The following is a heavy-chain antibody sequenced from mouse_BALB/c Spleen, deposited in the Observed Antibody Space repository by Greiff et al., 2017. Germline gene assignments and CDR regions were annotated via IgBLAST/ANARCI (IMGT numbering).Heavy chain of an antibody. CDR1: GYTFTNYW. J-gene: IGHJ2*01. CDR3: ARRTTAIGLDY. V-gene: IGHV1-63*02. D-gene: IGHD1-2*01. Sequence: QVQLQQSGAELVRPGTSVKISCKASGYTFTNYWLGWVKQRPGHGLEWIGDIYPGGGYTNYNEKFKGKATLTADTSSSTAYMQLSSLTSEDSAVYFCARRTTAIGLDYWGQGTTLTVSS. CDR2: IYPGGGYT.